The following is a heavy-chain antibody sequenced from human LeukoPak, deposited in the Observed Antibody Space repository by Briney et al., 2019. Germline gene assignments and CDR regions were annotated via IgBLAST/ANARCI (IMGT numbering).Heavy chain of an antibody. D-gene: IGHD2-2*01. V-gene: IGHV4-34*01. J-gene: IGHJ5*02. CDR3: ARDLSYCSSSSCYFNWFDP. Sequence: SETLSLTCAVYGGSFSGYYWSWIRQPLGKGLEWIGEINHSGSTNYNPSLKSRVTISVDTSKNQFSLKLSSVTAADTAVYYCARDLSYCSSSSCYFNWFDPWGQGTLVTVSS. CDR1: GGSFSGYY. CDR2: INHSGST.